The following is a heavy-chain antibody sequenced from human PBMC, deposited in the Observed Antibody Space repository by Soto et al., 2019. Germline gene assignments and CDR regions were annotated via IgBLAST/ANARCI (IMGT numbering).Heavy chain of an antibody. CDR3: ASPAPYYAMDV. CDR1: GFSVSINY. CDR2: IRSGGDK. V-gene: IGHV3-53*02. J-gene: IGHJ6*02. D-gene: IGHD3-16*01. Sequence: EEQLVETGGGLSQPGGSLRLSCAASGFSVSINYMSWVRQAPGQGLEWVSLIRSGGDKDYADSVRGRFTISRDNSKNTVFLQMNSLRADDTAIYSCASPAPYYAMDVWGQGTTVIASS.